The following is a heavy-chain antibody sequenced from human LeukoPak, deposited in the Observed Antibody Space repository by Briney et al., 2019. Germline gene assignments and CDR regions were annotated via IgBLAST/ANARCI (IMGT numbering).Heavy chain of an antibody. J-gene: IGHJ4*02. CDR1: GFTFSGYA. CDR2: ISSNGGST. Sequence: PGGSLRLSCSASGFTFSGYAMHWVRQAPGKGLEYVSAISSNGGSTHYADSVKGRFTISRDNSKNTLFLQMSSLRPEDTAVYYCVKDHGYSSVWHVRGFDYWGQGTLVTVSS. D-gene: IGHD6-19*01. CDR3: VKDHGYSSVWHVRGFDY. V-gene: IGHV3-64D*09.